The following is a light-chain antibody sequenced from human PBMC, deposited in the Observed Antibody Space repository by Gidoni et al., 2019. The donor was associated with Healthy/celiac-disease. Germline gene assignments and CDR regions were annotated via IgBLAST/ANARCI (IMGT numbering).Light chain of an antibody. Sequence: DIVMTQSPDSLAVSLGERATINCKASQSVLYSSNNKNYLAWYQQKPGQPPKLLMYWASTRESGVPYRFSGSGSGTDFTLTISSLQAEDVAVYYCQQYYSTPYTFGQGTKLEIK. CDR1: QSVLYSSNNKNY. J-gene: IGKJ2*01. V-gene: IGKV4-1*01. CDR2: WAS. CDR3: QQYYSTPYT.